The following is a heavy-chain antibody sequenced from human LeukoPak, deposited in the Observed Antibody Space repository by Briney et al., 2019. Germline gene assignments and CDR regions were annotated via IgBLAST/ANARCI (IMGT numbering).Heavy chain of an antibody. Sequence: ASVKVSCKASNYTFSSHGISWVRQAPGQGLERMGWISAYNANTNYAQKFQGRVIMTTDTSTSTAYMELRNLNSDDTAMYYCARDLAHTTGPPFDYWGQGSLVTVSS. D-gene: IGHD1-1*01. CDR3: ARDLAHTTGPPFDY. CDR1: NYTFSSHG. J-gene: IGHJ4*02. CDR2: ISAYNANT. V-gene: IGHV1-18*01.